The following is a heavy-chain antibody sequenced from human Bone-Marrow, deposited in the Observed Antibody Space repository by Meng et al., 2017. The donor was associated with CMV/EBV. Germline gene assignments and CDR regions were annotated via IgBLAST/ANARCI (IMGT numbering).Heavy chain of an antibody. CDR3: TRQGSYWAFDI. CDR2: IRSKANSYAT. J-gene: IGHJ3*02. D-gene: IGHD3-10*01. V-gene: IGHV3-73*01. CDR1: GFTFSGSA. Sequence: GESLKISCAASGFTFSGSAMHWVRQASGKGLEWVGRIRSKANSYATAYAASVKGRFTISRDDSKNTAYLQMNSLKTEDTAVYYCTRQGSYWAFDIWGQGTMVTVSS.